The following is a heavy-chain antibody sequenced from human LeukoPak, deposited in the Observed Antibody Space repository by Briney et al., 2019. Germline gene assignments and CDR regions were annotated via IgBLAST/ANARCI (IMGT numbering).Heavy chain of an antibody. Sequence: GGSLRLSCTASGFTASSNYMSWVRQAPGKGLEWVSVIYSGGSTYYADSVKGRFTISRDSSKNTLYLQMNSLRAEDTAVYYCSRAREYYDILTGYSSYYFDYWGQGTLVTVSS. D-gene: IGHD3-9*01. J-gene: IGHJ4*02. V-gene: IGHV3-53*01. CDR1: GFTASSNY. CDR3: SRAREYYDILTGYSSYYFDY. CDR2: IYSGGST.